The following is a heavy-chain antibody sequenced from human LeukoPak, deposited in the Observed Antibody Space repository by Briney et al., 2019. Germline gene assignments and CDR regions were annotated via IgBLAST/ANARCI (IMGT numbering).Heavy chain of an antibody. Sequence: GGSLRLSCAASGFTFSSYGMHWVRQAPGKGLEWVAVISYDGSNTYYADSVKGRFTISRDNAKNSLYLQMNSLRAEDTAVYYCARLLVGATRLHYYYYMDVWGKGTTVTVSS. J-gene: IGHJ6*03. V-gene: IGHV3-30*03. CDR1: GFTFSSYG. CDR2: ISYDGSNT. CDR3: ARLLVGATRLHYYYYMDV. D-gene: IGHD1-26*01.